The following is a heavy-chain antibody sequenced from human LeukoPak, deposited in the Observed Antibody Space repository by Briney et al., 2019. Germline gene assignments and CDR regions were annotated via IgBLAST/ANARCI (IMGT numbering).Heavy chain of an antibody. D-gene: IGHD6-25*01. CDR1: GGSISNYY. J-gene: IGHJ3*02. CDR3: ARVRSPYSSVDAFDI. Sequence: PSETLSLTCTVSGGSISNYYWSWIRQPPGKGLEWIGYIYYSGSTNYNPSLKSRVTISVDTSKNQFSLKLSSVTAADTAVYYCARVRSPYSSVDAFDIWGQGTMVTVSS. CDR2: IYYSGST. V-gene: IGHV4-59*01.